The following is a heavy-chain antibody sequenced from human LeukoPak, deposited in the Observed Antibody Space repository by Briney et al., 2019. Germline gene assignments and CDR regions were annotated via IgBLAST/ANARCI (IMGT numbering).Heavy chain of an antibody. CDR3: AGVKGITMIVEGHYYAFDI. V-gene: IGHV4-39*07. J-gene: IGHJ3*02. CDR1: GGSINSSSYY. CDR2: IYHSGST. D-gene: IGHD3-22*01. Sequence: PSETLSLTCSVSGGSINSSSYYWGWIRQPPGEGLEWIANIYHSGSTYYNPSLKSRVTISVDTSKNQFSLKLSSVTAADTAVYYCAGVKGITMIVEGHYYAFDIWGQGTMVIVSS.